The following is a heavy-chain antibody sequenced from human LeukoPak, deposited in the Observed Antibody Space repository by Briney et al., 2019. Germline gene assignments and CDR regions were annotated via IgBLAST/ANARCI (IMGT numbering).Heavy chain of an antibody. CDR2: IYSGGST. D-gene: IGHD3-10*01. V-gene: IGHV3-66*01. J-gene: IGHJ4*02. CDR3: ARDGGITMVRGVIILKPFDY. CDR1: GFTVSSNY. Sequence: PGGSLRLSCAASGFTVSSNYMSWVRQAPGKGLEWVSVIYSGGSTYYADSVKGRFTISRDNSKNTLYLQMNSLRAEDTAVYYCARDGGITMVRGVIILKPFDYWGQGTLVTVSS.